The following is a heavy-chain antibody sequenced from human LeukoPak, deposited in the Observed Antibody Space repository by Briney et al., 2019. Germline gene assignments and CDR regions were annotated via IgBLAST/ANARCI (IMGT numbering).Heavy chain of an antibody. V-gene: IGHV1-18*01. CDR1: GYTFTTYN. Sequence: ASVKVSCKASGYTFTTYNINWVRQAPGQGLEWMGWISGYNGNTNYAQKLQGRVTMTTDTSTSTAYMELRSLKSDDTAVYYCTRVFRAADYWGQGTLVIVSS. CDR3: TRVFRAADY. J-gene: IGHJ4*02. CDR2: ISGYNGNT. D-gene: IGHD2-15*01.